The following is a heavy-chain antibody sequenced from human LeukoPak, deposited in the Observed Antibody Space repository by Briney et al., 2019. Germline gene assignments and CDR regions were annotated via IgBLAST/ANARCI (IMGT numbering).Heavy chain of an antibody. J-gene: IGHJ6*04. CDR1: VFTFSSYG. D-gene: IGHD2-2*01. CDR2: IWYDGSNK. V-gene: IGHV3-33*01. Sequence: GGSLRLSCAASVFTFSSYGMHWVRQAPGKGLEWVAVIWYDGSNKYYADSVKGRFTISRDNSKNTLYLQMNSLRAEDTAVYYCASRVVVPAANMDVWGKGTTVTVSS. CDR3: ASRVVVPAANMDV.